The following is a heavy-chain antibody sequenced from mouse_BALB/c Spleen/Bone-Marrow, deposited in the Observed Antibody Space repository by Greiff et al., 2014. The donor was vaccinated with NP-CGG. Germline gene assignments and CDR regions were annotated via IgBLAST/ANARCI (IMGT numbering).Heavy chain of an antibody. CDR1: GYTFTRYW. D-gene: IGHD2-1*01. Sequence: VQLVESGAEVVKPGAPVKLSCKASGYTFTRYWMHWVRQRPGRGLEWIGKIDPSDSETHYNHEFKDKATLTVDKSSSTVYIQLSKLTSEYSEVSFCSRAGGNYVAWFDYWGQGTLVTVS. V-gene: IGHV1-69*02. J-gene: IGHJ3*01. CDR2: IDPSDSET. CDR3: SRAGGNYVAWFDY.